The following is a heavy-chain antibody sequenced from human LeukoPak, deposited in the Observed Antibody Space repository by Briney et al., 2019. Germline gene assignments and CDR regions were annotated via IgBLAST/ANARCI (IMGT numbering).Heavy chain of an antibody. CDR3: ARVQSDAFDI. J-gene: IGHJ3*02. CDR1: GGSIRNTNYY. CDR2: IYYSGST. Sequence: ETLSLTCSVSGGSIRNTNYYWGWIRQPPGKGLEWIASIYYSGSTYYNSSLKSRVTISVDTSKNQFSLRLSSVTAADTSVYYCARVQSDAFDIWGQGTMVTVSS. V-gene: IGHV4-39*01. D-gene: IGHD1-1*01.